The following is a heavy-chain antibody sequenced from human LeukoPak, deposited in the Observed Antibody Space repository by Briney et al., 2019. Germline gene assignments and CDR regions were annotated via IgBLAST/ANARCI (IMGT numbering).Heavy chain of an antibody. CDR1: GYTLTSYD. J-gene: IGHJ5*02. CDR3: ARTYYYDSSGYYNWFDP. CDR2: MNPNSGNT. Sequence: ASVKVSCKASGYTLTSYDINWVRQATGQGLEWMGWMNPNSGNTGYAQKFQGRATMTRNTSISTAYMELSSLRSEDTAVYYCARTYYYDSSGYYNWFDPWGQGTLVTVSS. D-gene: IGHD3-22*01. V-gene: IGHV1-8*01.